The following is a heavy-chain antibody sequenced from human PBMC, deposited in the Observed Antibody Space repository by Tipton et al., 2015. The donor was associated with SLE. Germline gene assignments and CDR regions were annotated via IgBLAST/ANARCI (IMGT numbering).Heavy chain of an antibody. J-gene: IGHJ5*02. D-gene: IGHD2-15*01. Sequence: TLFLTCTVSGGSISSHFWSWIRQPPGKGLEWIGEIDDSGSTNYNPSLKSRVTISLDTSKNQFSLKLSSVTAADTAVYYCARGPRSLGGSPRDDTWGQGTLVTVSS. CDR3: ARGPRSLGGSPRDDT. CDR2: IDDSGST. CDR1: GGSISSHF. V-gene: IGHV4-59*11.